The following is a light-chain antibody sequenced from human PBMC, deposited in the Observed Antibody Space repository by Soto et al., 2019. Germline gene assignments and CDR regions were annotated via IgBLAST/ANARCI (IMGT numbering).Light chain of an antibody. Sequence: QSVLTQPHSVSAAPGQKVTISCSGSSSNIVSWYQQLPGTAPKLLIYDNNKRPSGIPDRFSGSKSGTSATLGITGLQTGDEADYYCGTWDTSLSAVVFGGGTKLTVL. CDR3: GTWDTSLSAVV. V-gene: IGLV1-51*01. J-gene: IGLJ2*01. CDR1: SSNI. CDR2: DNN.